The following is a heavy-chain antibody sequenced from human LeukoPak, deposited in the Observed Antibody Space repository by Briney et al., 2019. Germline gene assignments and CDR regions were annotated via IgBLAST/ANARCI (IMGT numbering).Heavy chain of an antibody. CDR2: IKQDGSEK. J-gene: IGHJ4*02. CDR3: ARDRRLETDYFDY. CDR1: GFTFSSYA. Sequence: GGSLRLSCAASGFTFSSYAMSWARQAPGTGLEWVANIKQDGSEKNYVDSVKGRFTISRDNAKNSLYLQMNSLRAEDTAVYYCARDRRLETDYFDYWGQGTLVTVSS. D-gene: IGHD1-1*01. V-gene: IGHV3-7*01.